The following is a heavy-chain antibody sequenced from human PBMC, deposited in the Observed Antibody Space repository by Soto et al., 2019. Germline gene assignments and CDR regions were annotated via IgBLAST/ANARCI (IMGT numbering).Heavy chain of an antibody. CDR1: VDASSGYA. D-gene: IGHD3-9*01. Sequence: PWWSLRLCCIASVDASSGYAMSWFRQAPGQGLQWVSYISHSGDNTYYADAVKGRFTISRDNSKNTLYLQMNSPRAEDTAEYYCLTWSHNVLTGPDGYGMDVWGQGTTVTVSS. J-gene: IGHJ6*02. CDR2: ISHSGDNT. CDR3: LTWSHNVLTGPDGYGMDV. V-gene: IGHV3-23*01.